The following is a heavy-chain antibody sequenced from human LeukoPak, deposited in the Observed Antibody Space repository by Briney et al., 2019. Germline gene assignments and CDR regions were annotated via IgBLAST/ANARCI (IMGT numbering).Heavy chain of an antibody. Sequence: SETLSLTCTVSGDAISTGGYFWSWIRQPAGKGLEWIGRIYAGGKTNYNPSLRSRVTISVDTSRNQFSLKLNSVTAADTAVYYCARMDYYGSGTYHSWFDPWGQGTLVTVSS. J-gene: IGHJ5*02. D-gene: IGHD3-10*01. CDR3: ARMDYYGSGTYHSWFDP. CDR1: GDAISTGGYF. V-gene: IGHV4-61*02. CDR2: IYAGGKT.